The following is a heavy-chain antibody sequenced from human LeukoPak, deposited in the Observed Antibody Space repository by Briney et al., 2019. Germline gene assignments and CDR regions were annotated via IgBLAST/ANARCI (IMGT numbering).Heavy chain of an antibody. J-gene: IGHJ5*02. V-gene: IGHV1-18*01. D-gene: IGHD3-10*01. CDR3: ARDSLLWPAGRVDP. CDR1: GYTFTSYG. CDR2: ISAYNGNT. Sequence: GASVKVSCKASGYTFTSYGISWVRQAPGQGLEWMGWISAYNGNTNYAQKLQGRVTMTTDTSTSTAYMELRSLRSDDTAVYYCARDSLLWPAGRVDPWGQGTLVTASS.